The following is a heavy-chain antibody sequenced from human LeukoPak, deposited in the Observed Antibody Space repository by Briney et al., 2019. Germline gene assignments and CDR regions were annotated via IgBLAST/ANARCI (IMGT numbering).Heavy chain of an antibody. CDR3: ARVSDSGWPNDAFDI. Sequence: PSETLSLTCTVSGGSISSSSYYWGWIRQPPGKGLEWTGSIYYSGSTYYNPSLKSRVTISVDTSKNQFSLKLSSVTAADTAVYYCARVSDSGWPNDAFDIWGQGTMVTVSS. CDR2: IYYSGST. J-gene: IGHJ3*02. D-gene: IGHD6-19*01. CDR1: GGSISSSSYY. V-gene: IGHV4-39*07.